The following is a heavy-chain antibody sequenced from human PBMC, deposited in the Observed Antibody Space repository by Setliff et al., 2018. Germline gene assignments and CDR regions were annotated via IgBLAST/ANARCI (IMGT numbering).Heavy chain of an antibody. J-gene: IGHJ3*02. CDR1: GGSISNYY. CDR2: IYTSGST. CDR3: ARKGISALSGAFDM. Sequence: SETLSLTCTVSGGSISNYYWSWNRQPAGKGLEWIGRIYTSGSTNYNPSLMSRVTMSVDTSKNQFSLKLSSVTAAETAVYYCARKGISALSGAFDMWGQGTMVTVSS. D-gene: IGHD1-26*01. V-gene: IGHV4-4*07.